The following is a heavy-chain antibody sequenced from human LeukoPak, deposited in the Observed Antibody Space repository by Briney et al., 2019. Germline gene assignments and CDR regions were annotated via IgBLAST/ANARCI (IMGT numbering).Heavy chain of an antibody. CDR2: IKQDGSEK. Sequence: GGSLRLSCAASGFTFSSYWMSWVRQAPGKGLEWVANIKQDGSEKYYVDSVKGRFTISRDNAKNSLYLQMNSLRAEDTAVYHCARSGYYDFWSGRNFDYWGQGTLVTVSS. V-gene: IGHV3-7*01. J-gene: IGHJ4*02. CDR1: GFTFSSYW. D-gene: IGHD3-3*01. CDR3: ARSGYYDFWSGRNFDY.